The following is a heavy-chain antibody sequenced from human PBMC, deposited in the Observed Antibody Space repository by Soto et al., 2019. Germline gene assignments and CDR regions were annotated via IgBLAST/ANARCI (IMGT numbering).Heavy chain of an antibody. CDR1: GFTFDDYT. CDR2: ISWDGGST. V-gene: IGHV3-43*01. CDR3: AKDIAGARTYYYYGMDV. J-gene: IGHJ6*02. Sequence: LRLSCAASGFTFDDYTMHWVRQAPGKGLEWVSLISWDGGSTYYADSVKGRFTISRDNSKNSLYLQMNSLRTEDTALYYCAKDIAGARTYYYYGMDVWGQGTTVTVSS. D-gene: IGHD6-6*01.